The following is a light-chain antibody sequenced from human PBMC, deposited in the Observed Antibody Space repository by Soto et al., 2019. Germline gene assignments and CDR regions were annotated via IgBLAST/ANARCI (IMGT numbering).Light chain of an antibody. Sequence: DIQMTQSPSTLSASVGDRVTITCRASQSISSWLAWYQQKPGKAPKLLIYKASTLESGVPSRFSGSGSGTEFTVTISGLQPDDFATYYCQQSFTFGPGTKVDIK. V-gene: IGKV1-5*03. J-gene: IGKJ3*01. CDR3: QQSFT. CDR1: QSISSW. CDR2: KAS.